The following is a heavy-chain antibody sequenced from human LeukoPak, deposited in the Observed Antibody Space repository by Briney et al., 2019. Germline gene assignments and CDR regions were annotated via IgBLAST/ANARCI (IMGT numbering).Heavy chain of an antibody. CDR3: ARGTIGWAGVDY. J-gene: IGHJ4*02. CDR2: INSDGSSI. D-gene: IGHD6-19*01. V-gene: IGHV3-74*01. CDR1: GFTFSSCS. Sequence: GGSLRLSCAASGFTFSSCSMHWVRQATGKGLVWVSRINSDGSSISYADSVKGRFTISRDNAKNTLYLQMNSLRAEDTAVYYCARGTIGWAGVDYWGQGTLATVSS.